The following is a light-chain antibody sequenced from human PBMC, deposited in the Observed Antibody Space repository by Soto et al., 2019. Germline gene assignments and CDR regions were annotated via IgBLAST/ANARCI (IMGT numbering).Light chain of an antibody. J-gene: IGKJ1*01. CDR3: QKYNNWPT. Sequence: EIVMTQSPATLSVSPGERSPGSCRASQSINNDLGWYQQKPGQSPRLLIYGASTRATGIPARFSGSGSGTEFTLTISSVKSEDFAVYFCQKYNNWPTVGQATKVEIK. V-gene: IGKV3-15*01. CDR2: GAS. CDR1: QSINND.